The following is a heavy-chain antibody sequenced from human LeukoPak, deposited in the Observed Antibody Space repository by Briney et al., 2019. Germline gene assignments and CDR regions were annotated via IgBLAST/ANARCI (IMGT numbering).Heavy chain of an antibody. Sequence: SVTVSCKASGGTFSSYAISWVRQAPGQGLEWMGGIIPIFGTANYAQTLQGRVTIPADKSTSTAYMELSSLRSEDTAVYYCARDSGDSGYDDYMDVWGKGTTVTVSS. J-gene: IGHJ6*03. D-gene: IGHD5-12*01. CDR3: ARDSGDSGYDDYMDV. CDR2: IIPIFGTA. V-gene: IGHV1-69*06. CDR1: GGTFSSYA.